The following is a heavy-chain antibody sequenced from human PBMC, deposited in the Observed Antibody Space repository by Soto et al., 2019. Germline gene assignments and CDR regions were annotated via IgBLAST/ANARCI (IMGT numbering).Heavy chain of an antibody. CDR3: ARHSYYSNPLRFDP. CDR1: GGSITGYY. Sequence: QVQLQESGPGLVQPSETLSLTCTVSGGSITGYYWSWIRQPPGKGPEWIGNIHYSGSTNYNPSSKSRVTRTVDTSKNQFPLRLSSVTAAETAVYYCARHSYYSNPLRFDPWGQGTLVTVSS. D-gene: IGHD4-4*01. J-gene: IGHJ5*02. V-gene: IGHV4-59*08. CDR2: IHYSGST.